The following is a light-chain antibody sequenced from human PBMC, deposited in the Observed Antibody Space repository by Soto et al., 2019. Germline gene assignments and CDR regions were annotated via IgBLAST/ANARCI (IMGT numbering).Light chain of an antibody. CDR1: SSNIGGNS. CDR2: DDN. Sequence: QSALTQPPSVSGAPGQRVTISCTGSSSNIGGNSVSWYQQLPGTAPKLLIYDDNKRPSGIPDRFSGSKSGTSATLAITGFQTGNEADYDCGSWDSSLSAYVFGTGTKVNVL. J-gene: IGLJ1*01. V-gene: IGLV1-51*01. CDR3: GSWDSSLSAYV.